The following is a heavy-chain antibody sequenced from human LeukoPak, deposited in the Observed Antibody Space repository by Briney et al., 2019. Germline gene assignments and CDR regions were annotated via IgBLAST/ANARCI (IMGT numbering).Heavy chain of an antibody. D-gene: IGHD4-23*01. CDR2: IYYSGST. J-gene: IGHJ4*02. Sequence: SETLSLTCTVSGGSISSSSYYWGWIRQPPGKGLEWIGYIYYSGSTNYNPSLKSRVTISVDTSKNQFCLKLRSVTAADTAVYYCARGGPYGGNSGFDYWGQGTLVTVSS. V-gene: IGHV4-61*05. CDR3: ARGGPYGGNSGFDY. CDR1: GGSISSSSYY.